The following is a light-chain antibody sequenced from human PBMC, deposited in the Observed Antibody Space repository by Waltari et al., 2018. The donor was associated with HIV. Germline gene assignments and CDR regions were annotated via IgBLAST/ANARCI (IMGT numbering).Light chain of an antibody. V-gene: IGKV3-20*01. CDR2: STS. CDR1: QRVSSSH. J-gene: IGKJ1*01. Sequence: EIVLTQSPGTLSLSPGERATLSCRASQRVSSSHLTWYQQKPGQAPRLLIYSTSNRATGIPDRFSGSGSGTDFTLTISRLEPEDFAVYYCQQYVGSLWTFGQG. CDR3: QQYVGSLWT.